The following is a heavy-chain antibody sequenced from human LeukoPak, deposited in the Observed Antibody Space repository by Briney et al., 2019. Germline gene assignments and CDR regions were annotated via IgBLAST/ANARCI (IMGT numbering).Heavy chain of an antibody. CDR2: IYPGDSGT. J-gene: IGHJ2*01. Sequence: GESLKISCKGPNYSFTNYWIAWVRQMPGKGLEWMGVIYPGDSGTAYSPSFQGQVTISADKSISTAYLQWSSLKASDTAMYYCARPMGGNSPWYFDLWGRGTLVTVSS. V-gene: IGHV5-51*01. CDR1: NYSFTNYW. CDR3: ARPMGGNSPWYFDL. D-gene: IGHD4-23*01.